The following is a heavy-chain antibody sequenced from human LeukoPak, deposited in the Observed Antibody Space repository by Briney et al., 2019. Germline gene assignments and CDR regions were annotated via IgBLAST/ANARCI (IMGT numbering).Heavy chain of an antibody. Sequence: SETLSLTCAVYGGSFSGYYWSWIRQPPGKGLEWIGEINHSGSTNYNPSLKSRVTISVDTSKNQFSLKLSSVTAADTAVYHCARGRSSGWYYYGMDVWGQGTTVTVSS. CDR2: INHSGST. CDR1: GGSFSGYY. J-gene: IGHJ6*02. CDR3: ARGRSSGWYYYGMDV. D-gene: IGHD6-19*01. V-gene: IGHV4-34*01.